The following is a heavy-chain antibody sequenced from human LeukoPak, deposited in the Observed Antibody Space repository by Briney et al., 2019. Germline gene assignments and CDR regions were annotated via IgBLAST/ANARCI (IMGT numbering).Heavy chain of an antibody. CDR2: INHSGST. J-gene: IGHJ4*02. V-gene: IGHV4-34*01. Sequence: PSETLSLTCAVYGGSFSGYYWSWIRQPPGKGLEWIGEINHSGSTNYNPFLKSRVTISVDTSKNQFSLKLSSVTAADTVVYYCASRYYYDSSGYYTILFDYFDYWGQGTLVTVSS. CDR3: ASRYYYDSSGYYTILFDYFDY. D-gene: IGHD3-22*01. CDR1: GGSFSGYY.